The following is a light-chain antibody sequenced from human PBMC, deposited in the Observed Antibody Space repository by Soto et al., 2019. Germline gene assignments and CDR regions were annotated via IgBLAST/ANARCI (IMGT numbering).Light chain of an antibody. Sequence: DLQLTQSPSFLSSSIGDSVTITCRASQSISNWLAWYQQKPGKAPKILIYKESTLKSGVPSRLSGSGSGTELTHTISGLQPDDFATYYCQNYNSYSEAFGQGTKVDIK. V-gene: IGKV1-5*03. CDR3: QNYNSYSEA. CDR1: QSISNW. CDR2: KES. J-gene: IGKJ1*01.